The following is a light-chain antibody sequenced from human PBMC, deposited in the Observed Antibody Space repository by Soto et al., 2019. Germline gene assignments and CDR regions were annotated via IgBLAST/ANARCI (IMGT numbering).Light chain of an antibody. V-gene: IGKV3-15*01. J-gene: IGKJ2*01. Sequence: DIVMTQSPATLSVSPGERATLSCRASQSVSSNLAWYQQKPGQAPRLLIYGASTRATGIPARFSGSGSGTEFNLTVSSRQFEDVAVDYCQQYNNWPPDTFGQGTKLEIK. CDR3: QQYNNWPPDT. CDR1: QSVSSN. CDR2: GAS.